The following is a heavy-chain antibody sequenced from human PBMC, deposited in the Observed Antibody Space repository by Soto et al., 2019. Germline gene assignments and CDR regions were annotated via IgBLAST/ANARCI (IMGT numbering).Heavy chain of an antibody. D-gene: IGHD5-12*01. V-gene: IGHV3-33*01. J-gene: IGHJ4*02. CDR2: IWYDGSNK. CDR1: GFTFRNYC. CDR3: ARGRDGYNPDY. Sequence: QVQLVESGGGVVQPGRSLRLSCAASGFTFRNYCIHWVRQAPGKGLEWMAVIWYDGSNKDHADSVKGRFTISRDNSKNTMYLQMNSLRDEDTAVYYCARGRDGYNPDYWGQGTLVTVSS.